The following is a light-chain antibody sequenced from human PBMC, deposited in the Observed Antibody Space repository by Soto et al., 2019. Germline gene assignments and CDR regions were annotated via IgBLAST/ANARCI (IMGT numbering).Light chain of an antibody. CDR2: DVS. Sequence: QSALTQPPSVSGSPGQSVAISCTGTSSDVGSNNRVSWYQQPPGSAPKLIIYDVSNRPSGIPDRFSGSKSANTASLTISGLQTEDEADYYCSSYTTSYTYVFGTGTKLTVL. CDR3: SSYTTSYTYV. J-gene: IGLJ1*01. CDR1: SSDVGSNNR. V-gene: IGLV2-18*02.